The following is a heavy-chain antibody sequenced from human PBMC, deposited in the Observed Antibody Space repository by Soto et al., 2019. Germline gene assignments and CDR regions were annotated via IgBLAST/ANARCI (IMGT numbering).Heavy chain of an antibody. CDR3: TTDTSCGGDCRYYYYGMDV. J-gene: IGHJ6*02. CDR1: GFTFSNAW. V-gene: IGHV3-15*07. Sequence: PGGSLRLSCAASGFTFSNAWMNWVRQAPGKGLEWVGRIKSKTDGGTTDYAAPVKGRFTISRDDSKNTLFLQMNSLKTEDTAVYYCTTDTSCGGDCRYYYYGMDVWGQGTTVTVSS. CDR2: IKSKTDGGTT. D-gene: IGHD2-21*02.